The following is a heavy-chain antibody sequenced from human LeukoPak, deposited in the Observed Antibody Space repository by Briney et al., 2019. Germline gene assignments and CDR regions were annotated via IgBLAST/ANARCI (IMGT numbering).Heavy chain of an antibody. CDR2: IYSGGST. Sequence: GGSLRLSCAASGFTVSSNYMSWIRQAPGKGLEWVSVIYSGGSTYYADSVKGRFTISRDNSKNTLYLQMNSLRAEDTAVYYCARDIAYDSSGYYSPHFDYWGQGTLVTVSS. D-gene: IGHD3-22*01. CDR1: GFTVSSNY. V-gene: IGHV3-53*01. J-gene: IGHJ4*02. CDR3: ARDIAYDSSGYYSPHFDY.